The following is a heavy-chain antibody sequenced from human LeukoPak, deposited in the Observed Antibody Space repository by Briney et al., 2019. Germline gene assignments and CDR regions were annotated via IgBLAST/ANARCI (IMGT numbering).Heavy chain of an antibody. CDR1: GFTFSNSN. CDR2: INSDGSRT. V-gene: IGHV3-74*01. Sequence: GGSLRLSCAASGFTFSNSNMNWVRQAPGKGLVWVSRINSDGSRTNYADSVKGRFTISRDNAKNTLYLQMSSLRAEDTAVYYCARVLTGSWDWFHPWGQGTLVTVSS. CDR3: ARVLTGSWDWFHP. D-gene: IGHD2-8*02. J-gene: IGHJ5*02.